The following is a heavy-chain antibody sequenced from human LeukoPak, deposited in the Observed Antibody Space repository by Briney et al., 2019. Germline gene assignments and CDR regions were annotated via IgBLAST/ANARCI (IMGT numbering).Heavy chain of an antibody. CDR3: AKSNDYGDYVAEYFQH. D-gene: IGHD4-17*01. CDR1: GFTFSSYG. CDR2: ISYDGSNK. J-gene: IGHJ1*01. V-gene: IGHV3-30*18. Sequence: GGSLRLSCAASGFTFSSYGMHWVRQAPGKGLEWVAVISYDGSNKYYADSAKGRFTISRDNSKNTLYLQMNSLRAEDTAVYYCAKSNDYGDYVAEYFQHWGQGTLVTVSS.